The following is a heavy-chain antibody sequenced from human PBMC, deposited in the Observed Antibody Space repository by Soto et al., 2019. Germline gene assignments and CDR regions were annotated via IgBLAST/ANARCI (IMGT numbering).Heavy chain of an antibody. D-gene: IGHD6-19*01. V-gene: IGHV1-69*13. J-gene: IGHJ4*02. CDR3: ARTPEGIAEVALAGRFDY. Sequence: SVKVSCKAPGGTFSNHAINWVRQAPGQGLEWMGRIIPIFTTTNYAQKFQGRVTMTADESTITAYLELSSLKHDDTAVYYCARTPEGIAEVALAGRFDYWGQGTLVTVSS. CDR1: GGTFSNHA. CDR2: IIPIFTTT.